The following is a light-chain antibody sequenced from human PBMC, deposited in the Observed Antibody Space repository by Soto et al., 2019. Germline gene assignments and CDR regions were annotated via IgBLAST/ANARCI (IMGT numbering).Light chain of an antibody. CDR2: GAS. CDR1: QSVSIN. Sequence: MTQSPSSLSVSPGESAPLSCRASQSVSINLAWYQQKPGQAPRLLMYGASTRATGIPARFSGSGSGTEFTLTISSLQSEDFAVYYCQQYNNWPAITFGQGTRLEIK. J-gene: IGKJ5*01. V-gene: IGKV3D-15*01. CDR3: QQYNNWPAIT.